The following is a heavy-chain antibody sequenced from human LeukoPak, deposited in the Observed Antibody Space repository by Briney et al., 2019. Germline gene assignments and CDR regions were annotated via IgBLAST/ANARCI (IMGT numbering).Heavy chain of an antibody. Sequence: GGSLRLSCAASGFTFSSYGMHWVRQAPGKGLEWVAVIWYDGSNKYYADSVKGRFTISRDNSKNTLYLQMNSLRAEDTAVYYCARGAYCGGDCYSGTFDIWGQGTMVTVSS. CDR1: GFTFSSYG. J-gene: IGHJ3*02. CDR3: ARGAYCGGDCYSGTFDI. D-gene: IGHD2-21*01. CDR2: IWYDGSNK. V-gene: IGHV3-33*01.